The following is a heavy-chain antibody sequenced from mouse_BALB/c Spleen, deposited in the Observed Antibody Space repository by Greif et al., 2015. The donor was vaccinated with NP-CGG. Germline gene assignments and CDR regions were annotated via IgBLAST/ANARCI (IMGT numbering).Heavy chain of an antibody. J-gene: IGHJ1*01. CDR2: IYPGDGDT. V-gene: IGHV1-80*01. CDR3: AREDDVTRYFDV. D-gene: IGHD2-12*01. Sequence: QVQLKQSGAELVRPGSSVKISCKASGYAFSSYWMNWVKQRPGQGLEWIGQIYPGDGDTNYNGKFKGKATLTADKSSSTAYMQLSSLTSEDSAVYFCAREDDVTRYFDVWGAGTTVTVSS. CDR1: GYAFSSYW.